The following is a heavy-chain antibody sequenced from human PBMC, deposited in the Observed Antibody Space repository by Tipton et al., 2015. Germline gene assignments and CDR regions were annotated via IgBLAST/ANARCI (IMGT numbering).Heavy chain of an antibody. D-gene: IGHD3-10*01. CDR3: ARLRETYGSDSDNWFDP. V-gene: IGHV4-59*01. CDR1: GGSISDYY. CDR2: IFYTGST. J-gene: IGHJ5*02. Sequence: TLSLTCTVSGGSISDYYWTWIRQPPGKGLEYIGYIFYTGSTNYSPSLKGRVTMSVHTSKNQFSLQLSSVTAADTAVYYCARLRETYGSDSDNWFDPWGQGTLVTVSS.